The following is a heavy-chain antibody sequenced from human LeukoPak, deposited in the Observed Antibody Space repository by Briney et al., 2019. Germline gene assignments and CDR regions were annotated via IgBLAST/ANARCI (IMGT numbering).Heavy chain of an antibody. Sequence: PGGTLRLSCVVSGFTFSSYGMSWVRQAPGKGLEWVSSISGGSASIHYADSVKGRFTISRDNSKNTVYLQMNSLRAEDTAVYYCARRWNWFDPWGQGALVTVSS. CDR3: ARRWNWFDP. CDR2: ISGGSASI. V-gene: IGHV3-23*01. CDR1: GFTFSSYG. D-gene: IGHD3-3*01. J-gene: IGHJ5*02.